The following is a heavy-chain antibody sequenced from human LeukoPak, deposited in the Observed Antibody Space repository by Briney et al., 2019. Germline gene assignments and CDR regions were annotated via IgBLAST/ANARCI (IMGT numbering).Heavy chain of an antibody. D-gene: IGHD2-2*01. CDR1: GGSFSGYY. V-gene: IGHV4-34*01. CDR2: INHSGST. CDR3: ARANVPIVVVPAAIWFDP. J-gene: IGHJ5*02. Sequence: SETLSLTCAVYGGSFSGYYWSWIRQPPGKGLEWIGEINHSGSTNYNPSLKSRVTISVDTPKNQFSLKLSSVTAADTAVYYCARANVPIVVVPAAIWFDPWGQGTLVTVSS.